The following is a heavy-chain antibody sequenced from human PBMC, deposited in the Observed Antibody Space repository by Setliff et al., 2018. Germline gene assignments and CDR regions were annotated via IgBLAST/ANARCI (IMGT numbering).Heavy chain of an antibody. J-gene: IGHJ4*02. CDR3: RFWSYVYKNDY. CDR1: GGPFSDYY. V-gene: IGHV4-34*03. CDR2: INPSGTT. Sequence: SETLSLTCTFYGGPFSDYYWGWVRQTPGKGLEWIAEINPSGTTNYIPSLKSRLTISVDTSKRQFSLKLNSVTAADTAVYYCRFWSYVYKNDYWARGTLVTVSS. D-gene: IGHD3-16*01.